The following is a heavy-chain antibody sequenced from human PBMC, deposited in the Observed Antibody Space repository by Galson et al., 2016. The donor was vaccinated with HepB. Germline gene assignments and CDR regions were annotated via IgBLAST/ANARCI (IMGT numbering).Heavy chain of an antibody. Sequence: SETLSLTCSVSGAPISSSSHYWGWIRQAPGMGLEWIGSVYDRGSTYYTPSLRSRVTISVDTSKNQFSLKLSSVTAAATAVYYCARLVTPGYGDYVPNYYNYYMDVWGKGTTVTVSS. CDR1: GAPISSSSHY. D-gene: IGHD4-17*01. V-gene: IGHV4-39*01. J-gene: IGHJ6*03. CDR3: ARLVTPGYGDYVPNYYNYYMDV. CDR2: VYDRGST.